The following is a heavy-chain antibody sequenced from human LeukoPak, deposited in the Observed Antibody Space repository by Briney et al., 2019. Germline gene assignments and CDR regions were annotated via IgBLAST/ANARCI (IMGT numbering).Heavy chain of an antibody. Sequence: GESLKISCKGSGYSFTSYWIGWVRQMPGKGLEWMGIIYPGDSDTRYSPSFQGQVTISADKSIRTAYLQWSSVKASDSAMYYCARRAAEMATDSDYWGQGTLVTVSS. CDR2: IYPGDSDT. CDR1: GYSFTSYW. CDR3: ARRAAEMATDSDY. V-gene: IGHV5-51*01. D-gene: IGHD5-24*01. J-gene: IGHJ4*02.